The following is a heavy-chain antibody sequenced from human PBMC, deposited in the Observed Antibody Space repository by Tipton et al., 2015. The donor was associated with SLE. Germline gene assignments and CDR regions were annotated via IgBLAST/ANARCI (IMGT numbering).Heavy chain of an antibody. D-gene: IGHD3-3*01. J-gene: IGHJ4*02. Sequence: GLVKPSETLSLTCIVSGDSIISTAHYWAWIRQPPGKGLEWIGSIYHSGSTYYNPSLRSRVSISVDTSKNHFSLNWKSVTVADTAVYYCARSTVFGILTHAHDYWGQGTLVTVSS. CDR1: GDSIISTAHY. V-gene: IGHV4-39*07. CDR3: ARSTVFGILTHAHDY. CDR2: IYHSGST.